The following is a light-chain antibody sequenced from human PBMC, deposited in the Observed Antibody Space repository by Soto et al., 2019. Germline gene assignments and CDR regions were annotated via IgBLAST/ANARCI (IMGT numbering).Light chain of an antibody. V-gene: IGKV3-15*01. J-gene: IGKJ5*01. Sequence: EIVITQSPTTLSVSPGEGATLSCRASQSVNGNLAWYQQKPGQPPRLLFYGASTRASGIPARFSGSGSGTEFTLTISSLQSEDFAVYYCQHYNNWSTFGQGTRLEIK. CDR1: QSVNGN. CDR2: GAS. CDR3: QHYNNWST.